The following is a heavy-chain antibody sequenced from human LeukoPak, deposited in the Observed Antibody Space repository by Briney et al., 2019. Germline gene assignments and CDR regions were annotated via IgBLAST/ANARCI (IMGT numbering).Heavy chain of an antibody. CDR2: INPSGGST. D-gene: IGHD3-3*01. J-gene: IGHJ3*02. Sequence: GASVKVSCKAPGYTFTSYYMHWVRQAPGQGLEWMGIINPSGGSTSYAQKFQGRVTMTRDTSTSTVYMELSSLRSEDTAVYYCASPATVDFWSGYYAFDIWGHGTMVTVSS. CDR1: GYTFTSYY. V-gene: IGHV1-46*01. CDR3: ASPATVDFWSGYYAFDI.